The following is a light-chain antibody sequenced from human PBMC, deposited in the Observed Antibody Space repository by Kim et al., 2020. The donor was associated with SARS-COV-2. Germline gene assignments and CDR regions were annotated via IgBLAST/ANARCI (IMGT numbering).Light chain of an antibody. V-gene: IGKV1-39*01. CDR2: DAS. Sequence: DIQMTQSPSSLSASVGDRVTITCRASQTVTTYLNWYQQKPGKPPNLLIYDASKLHDGVPSRFSGSGSGTDFTLTISSLQPEDFATYYSKQSDSKTGTFGQGTKVDIK. CDR1: QTVTTY. CDR3: KQSDSKTGT. J-gene: IGKJ1*01.